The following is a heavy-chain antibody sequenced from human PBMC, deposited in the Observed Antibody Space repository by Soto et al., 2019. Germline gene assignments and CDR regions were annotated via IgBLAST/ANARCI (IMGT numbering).Heavy chain of an antibody. CDR1: GGSVSSGSYY. CDR2: IYYSGST. CDR3: ARDRGLTWLPHPPAAASIYYGMDA. V-gene: IGHV4-61*01. J-gene: IGHJ6*02. Sequence: PSETLSLTCTVSGGSVSSGSYYWSWIRQPPGKGLEWIGYIYYSGSTNYNPSLKSRVTISVDTSKNQFSLKLSSVTAADTAVYYCARDRGLTWLPHPPAAASIYYGMDAWGHGTTVTVSS. D-gene: IGHD3-9*01.